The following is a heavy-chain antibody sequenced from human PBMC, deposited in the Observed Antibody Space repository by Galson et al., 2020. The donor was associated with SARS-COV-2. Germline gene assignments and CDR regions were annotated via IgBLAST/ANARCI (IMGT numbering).Heavy chain of an antibody. CDR1: GDTVSSKSVA. Sequence: SQTLSLTCAISGDTVSSKSVAWNWIRQSPSRGLEWLGRTYYRYKWSNDYEVSVQGRITIYPDTSKNQFSLQLKSVTPEDTGIYYCARSEERNGMMILWGQGTQVTVSS. CDR3: ARSEERNGMMIL. J-gene: IGHJ1*01. D-gene: IGHD1-1*01. CDR2: TYYRYKWSN. V-gene: IGHV6-1*01.